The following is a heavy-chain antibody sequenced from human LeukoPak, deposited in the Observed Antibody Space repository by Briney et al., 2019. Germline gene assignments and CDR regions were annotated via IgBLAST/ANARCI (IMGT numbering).Heavy chain of an antibody. CDR3: AGSTPDSSGYYGGFDP. Sequence: SETLSLTCTVSGGSISSGSYYWSWIRQPAGKGLEWIGRIYTSGSTNYNPSLKSRVIISVDTSKNQFSLKLSSVTAADTAVYYCAGSTPDSSGYYGGFDPWGQGTLVTVSS. J-gene: IGHJ5*02. CDR1: GGSISSGSYY. CDR2: IYTSGST. D-gene: IGHD3-22*01. V-gene: IGHV4-61*02.